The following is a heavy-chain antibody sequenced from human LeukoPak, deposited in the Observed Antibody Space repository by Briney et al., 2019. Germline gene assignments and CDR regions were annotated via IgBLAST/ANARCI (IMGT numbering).Heavy chain of an antibody. J-gene: IGHJ4*02. D-gene: IGHD3-10*01. Sequence: SSQTLSLTCAVYGGSFSGYYWSWIRQPPGKGLEWIGEINHSGSTNYNPSLKSRVTISVDTSKNQFSLKLSSVTAADTAVYYCARVGVTVLLRFGDHSYFDYWGQGTLVTVSS. CDR2: INHSGST. CDR3: ARVGVTVLLRFGDHSYFDY. V-gene: IGHV4-34*01. CDR1: GGSFSGYY.